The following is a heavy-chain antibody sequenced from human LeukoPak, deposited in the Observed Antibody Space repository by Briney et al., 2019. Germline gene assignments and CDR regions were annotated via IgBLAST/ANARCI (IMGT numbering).Heavy chain of an antibody. CDR2: IGTTGDT. D-gene: IGHD4-17*01. CDR3: ARDSSYGGVDAFDI. V-gene: IGHV3-13*01. Sequence: GGSLRLSCAASGFTFTTYDMHWVRQATGKGLEWVSAIGTTGDTYYPGSVKGRFTISRENAKNSLYLQMNSLRAGDTAVYYCARDSSYGGVDAFDIWGQGTMVTVSS. J-gene: IGHJ3*02. CDR1: GFTFTTYD.